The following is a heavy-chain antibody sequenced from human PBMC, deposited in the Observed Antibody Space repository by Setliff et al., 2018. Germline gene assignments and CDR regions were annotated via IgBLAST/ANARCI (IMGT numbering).Heavy chain of an antibody. Sequence: SETLSLTCTVSGGSISSSSYYWGWIRQPPGKGLEWIGSIYYSGSTYYNPSLKSRVTISVDTSKNQFSLKLSSATAADTAVYYCARVSQYSSGWYYYYYYGMDVWGQGTKVTVSS. CDR3: ARVSQYSSGWYYYYYYGMDV. J-gene: IGHJ6*02. V-gene: IGHV4-39*07. CDR2: IYYSGST. CDR1: GGSISSSSYY. D-gene: IGHD6-19*01.